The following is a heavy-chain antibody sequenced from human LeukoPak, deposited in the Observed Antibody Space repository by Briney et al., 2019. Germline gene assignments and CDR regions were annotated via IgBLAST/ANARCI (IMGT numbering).Heavy chain of an antibody. Sequence: SVEVSCKASGGTFSSYAISWVRQAPGQGLEWMGGIIPIFGTANYAQKFQGRVTITTDESTSTAYMELSSLRSEDTAVYYCARGQDIVVVPAGRNWFDPWGQGTLVTVSS. J-gene: IGHJ5*02. CDR1: GGTFSSYA. CDR2: IIPIFGTA. CDR3: ARGQDIVVVPAGRNWFDP. D-gene: IGHD2-2*01. V-gene: IGHV1-69*05.